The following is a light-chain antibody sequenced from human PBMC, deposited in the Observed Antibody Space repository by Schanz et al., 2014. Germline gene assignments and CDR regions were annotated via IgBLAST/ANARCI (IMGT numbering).Light chain of an antibody. Sequence: DIQMTQSPSSLSASVGDGVTITCRASQDIGKFLNWFQQKPGKAPRLLISAASSLQSGVPSRFSGGGAGTDFTLTISNLQPEDFATYYCLQSFDTPLTFGGGTKVEVK. CDR1: QDIGKF. CDR3: LQSFDTPLT. CDR2: AAS. V-gene: IGKV1-39*01. J-gene: IGKJ4*01.